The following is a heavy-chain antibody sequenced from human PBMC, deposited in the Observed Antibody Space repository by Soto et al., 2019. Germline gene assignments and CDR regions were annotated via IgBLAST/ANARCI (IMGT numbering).Heavy chain of an antibody. CDR2: IIPIFGTA. V-gene: IGHV1-69*13. Sequence: ASAKVSCKASVGTFSSYAISWVRQAPGQGLEWMGGIIPIFGTANYAQKFQGRVTITADESTSTAYMELSSLRSEDTAVYYCASPPYCSSTSCYLYYGMDVWGQGTTVTVSS. D-gene: IGHD2-2*01. CDR3: ASPPYCSSTSCYLYYGMDV. J-gene: IGHJ6*02. CDR1: VGTFSSYA.